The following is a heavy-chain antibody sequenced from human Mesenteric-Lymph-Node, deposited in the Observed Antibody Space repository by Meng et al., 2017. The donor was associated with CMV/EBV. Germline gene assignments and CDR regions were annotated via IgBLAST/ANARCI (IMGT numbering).Heavy chain of an antibody. Sequence: VSGASISSSNWWSWVRQPPGKGLEWIGEIYHTGSTNYNPSLKSRVTISVDKSKNQFSLKLSSVAAADTAVFYCARGSYGSGRHFDYWGQGTLVTVSS. CDR1: GASISSSNW. J-gene: IGHJ4*02. CDR3: ARGSYGSGRHFDY. D-gene: IGHD3-10*01. V-gene: IGHV4-4*02. CDR2: IYHTGST.